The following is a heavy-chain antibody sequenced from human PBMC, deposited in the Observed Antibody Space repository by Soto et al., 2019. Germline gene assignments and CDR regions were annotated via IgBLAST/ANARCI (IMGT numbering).Heavy chain of an antibody. CDR3: ARSQLLWFGELLSHFDY. D-gene: IGHD3-10*01. CDR2: ISYDGSNK. V-gene: IGHV3-30-3*01. CDR1: GFTFSSYA. Sequence: QVQLVEFGGGVVQPGRSLRLSCAASGFTFSSYAMHWVRQAPGKGLEWVAVISYDGSNKYYADSVKGRFTISRDNSKNTLYLQMNSLRAEDTAVYYCARSQLLWFGELLSHFDYWGQGTLVTVSS. J-gene: IGHJ4*02.